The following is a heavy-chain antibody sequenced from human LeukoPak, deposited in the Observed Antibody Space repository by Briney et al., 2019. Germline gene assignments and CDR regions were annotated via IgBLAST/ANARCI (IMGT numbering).Heavy chain of an antibody. CDR2: ISGSGGST. Sequence: GGSLRLSCAASGFTFSSYAMSWVRQAPGKGLEWVSAISGSGGSTYYADSVKGRFTISRDNAKNSLYLQMNSLRAEDTALYHCARGSYSSSWEFDYWGQGTLVTVSS. V-gene: IGHV3-23*01. CDR3: ARGSYSSSWEFDY. J-gene: IGHJ4*02. D-gene: IGHD6-13*01. CDR1: GFTFSSYA.